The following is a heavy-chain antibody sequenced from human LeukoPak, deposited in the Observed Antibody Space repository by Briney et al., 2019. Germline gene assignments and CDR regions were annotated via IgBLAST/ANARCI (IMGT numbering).Heavy chain of an antibody. V-gene: IGHV1-2*02. CDR2: INPNSGGT. CDR3: AKGGRVDTWWAVDY. Sequence: ASVKVSCKASVYTFTDYYMHWVRQAPGQGLEWMEWINPNSGGTNYAQKFQGRVTMTRDTSISTAYMELSRLGSDDTAVYYCAKGGRVDTWWAVDYWGQGTLVTVSS. CDR1: VYTFTDYY. J-gene: IGHJ4*02. D-gene: IGHD2-15*01.